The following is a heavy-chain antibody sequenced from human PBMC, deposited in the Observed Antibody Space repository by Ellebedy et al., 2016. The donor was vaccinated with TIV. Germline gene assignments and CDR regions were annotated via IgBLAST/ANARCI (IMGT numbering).Heavy chain of an antibody. CDR1: GFTVSSNY. Sequence: GESLKISCAASGFTVSSNYMSWVRQAPGKGLEWIGSIRSKAYGGTTEYAPSVKGRFIISRDDSKNSLHPQMNSLKNEDTAVYYCAREVRREWFDPWGQGTLVTVSS. J-gene: IGHJ5*02. CDR2: IRSKAYGGTT. D-gene: IGHD1-26*01. V-gene: IGHV3-72*01. CDR3: AREVRREWFDP.